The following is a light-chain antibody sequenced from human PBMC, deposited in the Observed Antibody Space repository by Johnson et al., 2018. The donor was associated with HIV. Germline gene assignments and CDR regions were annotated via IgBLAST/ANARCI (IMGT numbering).Light chain of an antibody. CDR2: DNN. CDR3: GTWDSSLSAGV. J-gene: IGLJ1*01. V-gene: IGLV1-51*01. Sequence: QSVLTQPPSVSAAPGQKVTISCSGSSSNIGNNYVSWYQQLPGGAPKLLIYDNNKRPSGIPDRFSGSKSGTSATLGITGLQTGDEADYYCGTWDSSLSAGVFGTGTKVTVL. CDR1: SSNIGNNY.